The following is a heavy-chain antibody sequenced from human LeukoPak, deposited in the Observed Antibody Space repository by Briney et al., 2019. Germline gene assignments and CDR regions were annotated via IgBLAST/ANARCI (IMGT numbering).Heavy chain of an antibody. J-gene: IGHJ3*02. D-gene: IGHD6-19*01. CDR3: ARELAVADDAFDI. Sequence: GASVKVSCKASGYTFTSYDINWVRQATGQGLEWMGIINPSGGSTSYAQKFQGRVTMTRDTSTSTVYMELSSLRSEDTAVYYCARELAVADDAFDIWGQGTMVTVSS. V-gene: IGHV1-46*01. CDR2: INPSGGST. CDR1: GYTFTSYD.